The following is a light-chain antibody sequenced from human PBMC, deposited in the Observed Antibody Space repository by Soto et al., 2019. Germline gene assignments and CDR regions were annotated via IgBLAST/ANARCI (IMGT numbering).Light chain of an antibody. CDR3: QQYNTLST. CDR2: KAS. J-gene: IGKJ1*01. V-gene: IGKV1-5*03. Sequence: DIEMTQCPSTRSGSVGDRVTITCRASQTISSWLAWYKQXPGKAPXXLIYKASTLKSGVPSRFSGSGSGTEFTLTISSLKPDDFATYYCQQYNTLSTFGQGTKVDIK. CDR1: QTISSW.